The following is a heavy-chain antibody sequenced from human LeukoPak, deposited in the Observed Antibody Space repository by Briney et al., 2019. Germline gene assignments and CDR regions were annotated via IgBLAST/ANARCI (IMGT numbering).Heavy chain of an antibody. CDR2: IYSGGST. Sequence: PGGSLRLSCAASGFTASSNYMSWVRQAPGKGLEWVSVIYSGGSTYYADSVKGRFTISRDNSKNTLYLQMNSLRAEDTAVYYCARDVAYGSGSHHPYMDVWGKGTTVTVSS. D-gene: IGHD3-10*01. J-gene: IGHJ6*03. CDR3: ARDVAYGSGSHHPYMDV. V-gene: IGHV3-53*01. CDR1: GFTASSNY.